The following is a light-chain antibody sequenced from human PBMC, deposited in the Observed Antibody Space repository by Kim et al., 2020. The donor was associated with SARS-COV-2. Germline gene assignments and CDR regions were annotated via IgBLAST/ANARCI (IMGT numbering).Light chain of an antibody. CDR3: QQCNIWPSHA. CDR1: QNVNSD. Sequence: EVVVTQSPATLSVSPGERVTLSCETSQNVNSDLAWHQQRPGQAPRLLIYRASTRTTGIPARFSGSGSGTEFTLTISSLQSEDFAVYYCQQCNIWPSHALGGGKKVE. J-gene: IGKJ4*01. CDR2: RAS. V-gene: IGKV3-15*01.